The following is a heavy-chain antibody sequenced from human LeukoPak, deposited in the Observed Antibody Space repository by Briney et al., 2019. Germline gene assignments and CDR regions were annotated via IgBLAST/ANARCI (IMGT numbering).Heavy chain of an antibody. V-gene: IGHV3-23*01. Sequence: GGSLRLSCAASGFTFNKFAMSWVRQAPGKGLEWVSGIIENGGETYYADSVKGRFTISRDNSKNTLYLQMNSLRAEDTAVYYCAKSDTAMVICPVYWGQGTLVTVSS. CDR3: AKSDTAMVICPVY. CDR2: IIENGGET. D-gene: IGHD5-18*01. J-gene: IGHJ4*02. CDR1: GFTFNKFA.